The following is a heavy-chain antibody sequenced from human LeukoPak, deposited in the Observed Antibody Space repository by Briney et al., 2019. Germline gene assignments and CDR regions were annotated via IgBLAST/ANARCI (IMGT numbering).Heavy chain of an antibody. Sequence: GGSLRLACAASGFTFSSYAMHWVRQAPGKGLEWVAVISYDGSNKYYADSVKGRFTISRDNSKNTLYLQMNSLRAEDTAVYYCAREIRFGADGAYWGQGTLVTVPS. CDR3: AREIRFGADGAY. V-gene: IGHV3-30-3*01. J-gene: IGHJ4*02. CDR1: GFTFSSYA. D-gene: IGHD3-10*01. CDR2: ISYDGSNK.